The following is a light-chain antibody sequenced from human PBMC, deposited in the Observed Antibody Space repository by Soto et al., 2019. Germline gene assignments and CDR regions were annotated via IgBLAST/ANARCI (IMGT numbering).Light chain of an antibody. CDR3: QQRSDWPRT. CDR2: DAS. J-gene: IGKJ1*01. V-gene: IGKV3-11*01. Sequence: EIVLTQSPATLSLSPGERATLFCRASQSVCSYLAWYQQKPGQAPRLLIYDASNRATGIPARFSGSGSGTDFSLTISSLEPEDFAVYYCQQRSDWPRTFGQGTKVEIK. CDR1: QSVCSY.